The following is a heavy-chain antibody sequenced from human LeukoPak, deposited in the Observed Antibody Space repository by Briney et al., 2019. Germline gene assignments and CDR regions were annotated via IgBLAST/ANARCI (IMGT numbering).Heavy chain of an antibody. CDR3: TRHDISTYARRAFDY. Sequence: QTGGSLRLSCAASGFTFSNYAMAWVRQAPGKGLEWVSVITDNSETIYHADSVKGRFTVSRDNSKNIVYMQMNSLGAEDTAVYYCTRHDISTYARRAFDYWGQGTLVAVSS. CDR1: GFTFSNYA. V-gene: IGHV3-23*01. J-gene: IGHJ4*02. CDR2: ITDNSETI. D-gene: IGHD3-9*01.